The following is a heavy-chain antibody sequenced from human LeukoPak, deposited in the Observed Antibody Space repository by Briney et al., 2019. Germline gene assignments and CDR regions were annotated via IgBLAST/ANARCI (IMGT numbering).Heavy chain of an antibody. CDR2: IKQDGSEK. V-gene: IGHV3-7*01. CDR3: ARFHSSGYFDY. CDR1: GFTFSSYW. J-gene: IGHJ4*02. Sequence: GGSLRLSCAASGFTFSSYWMSWVRQAPGKGQEWVANIKQDGSEKYYVDSVKGRFTISRDNAKNSLYLQMNSLRAEDTAVYYCARFHSSGYFDYWGQGTLVTVSS. D-gene: IGHD3-22*01.